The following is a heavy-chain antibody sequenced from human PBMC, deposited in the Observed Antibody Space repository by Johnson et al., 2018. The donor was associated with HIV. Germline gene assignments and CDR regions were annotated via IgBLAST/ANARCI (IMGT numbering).Heavy chain of an antibody. Sequence: EVQLVESGGGVVRPGRSLRLSCVASGFTFSNVWMHWVRQAPGKGLEWVGRIKRKTDGGTTDYAAPVKGKFTISRDDSKNTLYLEMNSLKTEDTAVYYCTTDLPYCSGHDCYNAFDLWGQGTTVIVSS. J-gene: IGHJ3*01. CDR1: GFTFSNVW. V-gene: IGHV3-15*01. CDR3: TTDLPYCSGHDCYNAFDL. D-gene: IGHD2-15*01. CDR2: IKRKTDGGTT.